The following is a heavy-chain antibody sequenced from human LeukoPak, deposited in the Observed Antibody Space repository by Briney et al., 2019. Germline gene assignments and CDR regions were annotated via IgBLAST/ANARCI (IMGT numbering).Heavy chain of an antibody. V-gene: IGHV3-21*01. Sequence: GGSLRLSCAASGFTLSSYSMNWVRQAPGKGLEWVSSISSSSSYIYYADSVKGRFTISRDNAKNSLYLQMNSLRAEDTAVYYCASTSTRLLWFGELEYNWFDPWGQGTLVTVSS. CDR2: ISSSSSYI. D-gene: IGHD3-10*01. J-gene: IGHJ5*02. CDR3: ASTSTRLLWFGELEYNWFDP. CDR1: GFTLSSYS.